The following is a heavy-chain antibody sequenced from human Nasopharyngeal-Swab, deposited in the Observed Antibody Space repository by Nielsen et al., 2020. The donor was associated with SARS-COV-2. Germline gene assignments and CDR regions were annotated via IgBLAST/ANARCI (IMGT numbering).Heavy chain of an antibody. CDR1: GLTFSSYW. CDR3: ARDVAGADSA. J-gene: IGHJ5*02. Sequence: GGSLRLSCAASGLTFSSYWMHWVRQAPGKGLVWVSRINDDGRDTIYADSVKGRFTISRDNAKNTLYLQMNNLRAEDTALYYCARDVAGADSAWGQGTLVTVSS. D-gene: IGHD2-21*01. V-gene: IGHV3-74*01. CDR2: INDDGRDT.